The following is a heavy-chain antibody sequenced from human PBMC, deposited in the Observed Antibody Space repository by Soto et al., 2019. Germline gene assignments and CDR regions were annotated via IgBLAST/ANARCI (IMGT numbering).Heavy chain of an antibody. D-gene: IGHD6-13*01. CDR3: ARERYIAAAGDGDYYYYGMDV. CDR2: IWYDGSNK. V-gene: IGHV3-33*01. Sequence: GSLRLSCAASLFTFSSYGMHWVRQAPVKGLEWLAVIWYDGSNKYYADSVKGRFTISRDNSKNTLYLQMNSLRAEDTAVYYCARERYIAAAGDGDYYYYGMDVWGQGTTVTV. J-gene: IGHJ6*02. CDR1: LFTFSSYG.